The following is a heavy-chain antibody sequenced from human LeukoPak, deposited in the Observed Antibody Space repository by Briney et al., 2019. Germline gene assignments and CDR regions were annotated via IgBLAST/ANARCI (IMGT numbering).Heavy chain of an antibody. V-gene: IGHV3-74*01. CDR1: GFTFSSYW. D-gene: IGHD3-3*01. J-gene: IGHJ4*02. Sequence: PGGSLRLSCAASGFTFSSYWMHWVRQAPGKGLVWVSRINTDGSSTSYADSVKGRFTISRDNAKNTLYLQMNSLRAEDTAVYYCARGEVTYYDFWSGYPTLDYWGQGTLVTVSS. CDR3: ARGEVTYYDFWSGYPTLDY. CDR2: INTDGSST.